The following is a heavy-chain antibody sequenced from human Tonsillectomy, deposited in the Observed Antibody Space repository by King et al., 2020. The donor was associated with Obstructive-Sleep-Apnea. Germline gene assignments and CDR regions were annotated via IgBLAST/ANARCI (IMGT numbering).Heavy chain of an antibody. D-gene: IGHD6-13*01. Sequence: GKGREWIGEINHSGSTNYNPSLKSRVTISVDTSKNQCSLTLRSVTAADTAVYYCARVRAGYRGLYYYYGMDVWGQGTTVTVSS. CDR3: ARVRAGYRGLYYYYGMDV. V-gene: IGHV4-34*01. J-gene: IGHJ6*02. CDR2: INHSGST.